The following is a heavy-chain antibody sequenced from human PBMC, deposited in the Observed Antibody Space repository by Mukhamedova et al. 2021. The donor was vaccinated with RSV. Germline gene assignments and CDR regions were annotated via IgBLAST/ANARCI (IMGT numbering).Heavy chain of an antibody. J-gene: IGHJ5*02. CDR3: ARDVVLNWFDP. Sequence: IRQPPGKGLEWIGEIDHSGSTNYNPSLKSRVTISVDTSKNHFSLKLNSVTAADTAVYYCARDVVLNWFDPWGQGTLVTVSS. CDR2: IDHSGST. V-gene: IGHV4-34*01. D-gene: IGHD2-21*01.